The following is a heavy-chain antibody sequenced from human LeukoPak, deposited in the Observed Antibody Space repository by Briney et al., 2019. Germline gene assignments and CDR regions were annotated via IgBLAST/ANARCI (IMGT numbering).Heavy chain of an antibody. CDR2: IIPIFGTA. D-gene: IGHD2-2*01. V-gene: IGHV1-69*05. CDR1: GGTFSSYA. J-gene: IGHJ3*02. CDR3: ASALYCSSTSCYPYDAFDI. Sequence: SVKVSCKASGGTFSSYAISWVRQAPGQGLEWMGGIIPIFGTANYAQKFQGRVTITTDESTSTAYMELSSLRSEDTAVYYCASALYCSSTSCYPYDAFDIWGQGTMVTVSS.